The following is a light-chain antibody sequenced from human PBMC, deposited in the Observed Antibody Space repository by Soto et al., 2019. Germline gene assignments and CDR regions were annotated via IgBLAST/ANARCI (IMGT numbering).Light chain of an antibody. J-gene: IGKJ4*01. CDR1: QIVSSN. Sequence: EIVMTQSPATLSVSPGERATLSCRASQIVSSNLAWYQQKPGQAPRLLIYGASTRATGIPARFSGSGSGTEFTLTISSLQSEDFAVYYCQQYNNWPLTFCGGTKVEIK. CDR3: QQYNNWPLT. CDR2: GAS. V-gene: IGKV3-15*01.